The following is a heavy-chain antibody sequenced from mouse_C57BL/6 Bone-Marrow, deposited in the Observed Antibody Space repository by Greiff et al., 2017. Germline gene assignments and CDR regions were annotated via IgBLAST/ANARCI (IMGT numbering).Heavy chain of an antibody. V-gene: IGHV1-72*01. Sequence: QVQLQQPGAELVKPGASVKLSCKASGYTFTSYWMHWVKQRPGRGLEWIGRIDPNSGGTKYNEKFKSKATLTVDKPSSTAYMQLSSLTSEDSAVYYCARVTTVVATRSYFDYWGQGTTLTVSS. CDR1: GYTFTSYW. CDR3: ARVTTVVATRSYFDY. CDR2: IDPNSGGT. J-gene: IGHJ2*01. D-gene: IGHD1-1*01.